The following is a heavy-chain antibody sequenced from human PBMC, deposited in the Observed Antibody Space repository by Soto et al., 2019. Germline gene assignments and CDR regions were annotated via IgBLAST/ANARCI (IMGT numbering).Heavy chain of an antibody. D-gene: IGHD4-17*01. CDR3: AKDALPATVPGWFDP. J-gene: IGHJ5*02. CDR1: GFSFSSYA. CDR2: ISGSGGT. Sequence: GGSLRLSCAASGFSFSSYAMSWVRQAPGKGLEWVSVISGSGGTDYADSVKGRFTISRDNSKSTLYLQMNSLRAEDTAVYYCAKDALPATVPGWFDPWGQGTLVTVSS. V-gene: IGHV3-23*01.